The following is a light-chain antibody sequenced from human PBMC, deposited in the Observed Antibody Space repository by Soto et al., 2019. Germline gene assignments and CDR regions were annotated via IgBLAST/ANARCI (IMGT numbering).Light chain of an antibody. CDR1: QSVSSS. Sequence: EIVMTQSPATLSVSPGERAILSCRASQSVSSSLAWYQQNPGQAPRLLIYGASTRATGIPASCSGSGSGTEFTLTISSVQSEDFAVYYCQQYQNSPRTFGQGTKVDIK. V-gene: IGKV3-15*01. CDR3: QQYQNSPRT. J-gene: IGKJ1*01. CDR2: GAS.